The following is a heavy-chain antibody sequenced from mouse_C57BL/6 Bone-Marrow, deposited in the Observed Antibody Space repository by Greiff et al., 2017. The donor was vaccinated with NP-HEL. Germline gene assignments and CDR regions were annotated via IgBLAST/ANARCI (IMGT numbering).Heavy chain of an antibody. CDR3: AYSSGYVGFAY. J-gene: IGHJ3*01. V-gene: IGHV3-6*01. CDR1: GYSITSGYY. Sequence: EVKLLESGPGLVKPSQSLSLTCSVTGYSITSGYYWNWLRQFPGNKLEWMGYISYDGSNNYNPSLKNRISITRDTSKNQFFLKLNSVTTEDTATYYCAYSSGYVGFAYWGQGTLVTVSA. D-gene: IGHD3-2*02. CDR2: ISYDGSN.